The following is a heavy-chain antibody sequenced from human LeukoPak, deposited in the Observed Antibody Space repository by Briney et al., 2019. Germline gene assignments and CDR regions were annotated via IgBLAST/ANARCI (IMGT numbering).Heavy chain of an antibody. D-gene: IGHD3-22*01. J-gene: IGHJ4*02. CDR1: GGSFSGYY. Sequence: SETLSLTCAVYGGSFSGYYWSWIRQPPGKGLEWIGEINHSGSTNYNPSLKSRVTISVDTTKNQFSLKLRSVTAADTAVYYCARGVTMIDYWGQGNLVTVSS. CDR3: ARGVTMIDY. CDR2: INHSGST. V-gene: IGHV4-34*01.